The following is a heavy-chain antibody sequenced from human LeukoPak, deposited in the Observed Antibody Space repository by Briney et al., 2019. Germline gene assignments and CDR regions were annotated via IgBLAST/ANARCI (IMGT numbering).Heavy chain of an antibody. Sequence: ASVKVSCKASGYTFTGYYMHWVRQAPGQGLGWMGWINPNSGGTNYAQKFQGRVTMTRDTSISTAYMELSRLRSDDTAVYYCAREGYYDSSGYGVGDYWGQGTLVTVSS. CDR1: GYTFTGYY. CDR3: AREGYYDSSGYGVGDY. D-gene: IGHD3-22*01. CDR2: INPNSGGT. J-gene: IGHJ4*02. V-gene: IGHV1-2*02.